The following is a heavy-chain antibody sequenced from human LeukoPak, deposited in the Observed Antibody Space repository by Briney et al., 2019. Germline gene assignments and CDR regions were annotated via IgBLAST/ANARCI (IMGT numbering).Heavy chain of an antibody. CDR1: GFTFSSYA. CDR3: ARELPPKAYYYGMDV. V-gene: IGHV3-23*01. J-gene: IGHJ6*02. Sequence: GGSLRLSCAASGFTFSSYAISWVRQAPGKGLEWVSALTSGGSTFYADSVKGRFTISRDNSKNTLYLQMNSLRAEDTAVYYCARELPPKAYYYGMDVWGQGTTVTVSS. CDR2: LTSGGST.